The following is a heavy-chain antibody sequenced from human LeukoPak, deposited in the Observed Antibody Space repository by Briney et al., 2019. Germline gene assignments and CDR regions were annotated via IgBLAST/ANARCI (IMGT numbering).Heavy chain of an antibody. CDR3: ARRRPAPMVNLEEDVLYYMDV. V-gene: IGHV4-59*08. CDR1: GGSLSDDY. J-gene: IGHJ6*03. CDR2: INYGGST. D-gene: IGHD5-18*01. Sequence: SETLSLTCSVSGGSLSDDYWSWIRQPPGKALEWIGYINYGGSTNYNPSLKSRVTMSVDTSKNQFSLNLNSVSAADTAAYYCARRRPAPMVNLEEDVLYYMDVWGSGTTVTASS.